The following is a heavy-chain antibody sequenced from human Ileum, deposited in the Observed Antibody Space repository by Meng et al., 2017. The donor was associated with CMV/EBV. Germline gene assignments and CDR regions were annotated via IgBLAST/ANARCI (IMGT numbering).Heavy chain of an antibody. Sequence: GESLKISCAASGFTFSNAWMSWVRQAPGKGLEWVGRIKSKSDGGTTGHAAPVKGRFTISRDDSKNTLFLQMNSLKTEDTAVYYCARYCSSTTCYRPGWGQGTLVTVSS. V-gene: IGHV3-15*01. D-gene: IGHD2-2*02. J-gene: IGHJ4*02. CDR1: GFTFSNAW. CDR2: IKSKSDGGTT. CDR3: ARYCSSTTCYRPG.